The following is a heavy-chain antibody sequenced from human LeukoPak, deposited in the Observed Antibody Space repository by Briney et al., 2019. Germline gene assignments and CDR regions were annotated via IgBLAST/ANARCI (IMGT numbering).Heavy chain of an antibody. V-gene: IGHV4-31*03. CDR1: GGSISSGGYY. D-gene: IGHD3-9*01. Sequence: KSSETLSLTCTVSGGSISSGGYYWSWIRQHPGKGLEWIGFIYYSGSTYYNPSLKSRVTISIDTSKNQFSLKLSSVTAADTAVYYCARDLNHGFNYYYYYGLEVWGLGTTVTVSS. J-gene: IGHJ6*02. CDR3: ARDLNHGFNYYYYYGLEV. CDR2: IYYSGST.